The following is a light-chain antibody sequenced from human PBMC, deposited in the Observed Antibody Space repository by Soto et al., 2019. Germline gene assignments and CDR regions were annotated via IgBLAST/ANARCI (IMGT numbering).Light chain of an antibody. CDR2: EVK. J-gene: IGLJ1*01. Sequence: QSALTQPPSASGSPGQSVTISCTGTSSDVGGYKYVSWYQQHPGKAPKLMIFEVKNRPSGVPDRFSGSKSGNTASLTVSGLQAEDEADYYCSSYAGINNLGVFGTGTKVTVL. CDR1: SSDVGGYKY. V-gene: IGLV2-8*01. CDR3: SSYAGINNLGV.